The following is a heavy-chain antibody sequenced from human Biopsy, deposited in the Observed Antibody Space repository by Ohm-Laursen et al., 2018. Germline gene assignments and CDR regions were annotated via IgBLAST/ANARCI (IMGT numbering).Heavy chain of an antibody. D-gene: IGHD2-21*01. CDR2: ISSSSGTM. V-gene: IGHV3-48*01. CDR3: ARAQGHTLYFFDF. CDR1: GFTFSSYG. J-gene: IGHJ4*02. Sequence: SLRLSCAASGFTFSSYGMNWVRQAPTKGPEWVSYISSSSGTMYYADSVKGRFTISRDNAKSSLYLQMNSLRAEDTAVYYCARAQGHTLYFFDFWGQGTLVTVSS.